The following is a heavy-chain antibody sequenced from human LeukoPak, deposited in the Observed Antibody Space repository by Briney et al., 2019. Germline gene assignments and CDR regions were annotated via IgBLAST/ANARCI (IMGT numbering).Heavy chain of an antibody. CDR3: ARSQGLVLVGFDY. J-gene: IGHJ4*02. D-gene: IGHD6-19*01. CDR2: IYYSGST. V-gene: IGHV4-39*01. CDR1: GGSICSSSYC. Sequence: SETLSLTCPVSGGSICSSSYCWGWIRQPPGKRLEWIGSIYYSGSTYYNPSLKSRVTISVDTSKNQFSLKLSSVTAADTAVYYCARSQGLVLVGFDYWGQGTLVTVSS.